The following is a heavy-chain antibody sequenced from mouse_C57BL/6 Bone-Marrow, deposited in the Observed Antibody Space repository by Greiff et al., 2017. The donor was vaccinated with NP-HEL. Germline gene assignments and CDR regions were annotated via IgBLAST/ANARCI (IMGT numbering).Heavy chain of an antibody. V-gene: IGHV1-26*01. CDR2: INPNNGGT. D-gene: IGHD2-2*01. Sequence: EVQLQQSGPELVKPGASVKISCKASGYTFTDYYMNWVKQSHGKSLEWIGDINPNNGGTSYNQKFKGKATLTVDKSSSTAYMELRSLTSEDSAVYYCARSDGYDRGGYWGQGTTLTVSS. CDR1: GYTFTDYY. J-gene: IGHJ2*01. CDR3: ARSDGYDRGGY.